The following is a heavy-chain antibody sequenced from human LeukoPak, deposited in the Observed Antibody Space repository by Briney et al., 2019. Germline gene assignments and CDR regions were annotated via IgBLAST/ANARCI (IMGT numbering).Heavy chain of an antibody. CDR3: AKDDGDYALFGVDF. Sequence: GGSLRLSCAASGFTFTSYDINWVRQAPGKGLEWVSDISGSGGTTFYADSVKGRFTISRDNSKNTMYLQMNSLRAEDTAVYYCAKDDGDYALFGVDFWGQGTLVTVSS. D-gene: IGHD4-17*01. J-gene: IGHJ4*02. CDR2: ISGSGGTT. V-gene: IGHV3-23*01. CDR1: GFTFTSYD.